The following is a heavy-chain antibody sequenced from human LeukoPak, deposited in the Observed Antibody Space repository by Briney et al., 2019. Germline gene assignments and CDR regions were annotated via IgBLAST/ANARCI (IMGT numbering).Heavy chain of an antibody. CDR3: ASGRVYYDSSGYYPDAFDI. CDR2: IYSGGST. CDR1: GFTVSSNY. Sequence: GGSLRLSCAASGFTVSSNYMSWVRQAPGKGLEWVSVIYSGGSTYYADSVKGRFTISRDNSKNTLYLQMNSLRAEDTAVYYCASGRVYYDSSGYYPDAFDIWGQGTMVTVSS. J-gene: IGHJ3*02. V-gene: IGHV3-53*01. D-gene: IGHD3-22*01.